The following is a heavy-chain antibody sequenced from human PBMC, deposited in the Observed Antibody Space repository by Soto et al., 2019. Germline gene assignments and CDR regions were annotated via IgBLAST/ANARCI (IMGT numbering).Heavy chain of an antibody. CDR3: AKGQKWELPFDY. D-gene: IGHD1-26*01. V-gene: IGHV3-23*01. J-gene: IGHJ4*02. CDR1: GFIFSSYA. CDR2: FSGTTSST. Sequence: LRLSCAASGFIFSSYAMSWVRQAPGKGLEWVSAFSGTTSSTYYADSVKGRFTISRDNSKNTLYLQMNSLKAEDTAVYYCAKGQKWELPFDYWGQGARVTVS.